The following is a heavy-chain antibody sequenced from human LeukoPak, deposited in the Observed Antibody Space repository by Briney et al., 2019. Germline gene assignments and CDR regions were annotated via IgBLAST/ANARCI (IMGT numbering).Heavy chain of an antibody. V-gene: IGHV1-2*02. CDR3: ARATGYSSGWYNY. J-gene: IGHJ4*02. D-gene: IGHD6-19*01. CDR2: INPNSGGT. Sequence: ASVKVSCKASGYTFTGYYMHWVRQAPGQGLEWMGWINPNSGGTNYAQKFQGRVTMTRDTSISTAYMELSRLRSDDTAVYYCARATGYSSGWYNYWGQGSLVTVSS. CDR1: GYTFTGYY.